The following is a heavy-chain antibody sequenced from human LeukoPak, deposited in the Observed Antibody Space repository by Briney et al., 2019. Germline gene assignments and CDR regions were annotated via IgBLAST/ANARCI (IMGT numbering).Heavy chain of an antibody. CDR2: IYYTGST. CDR3: ARAPGSAYYPYYYMDV. J-gene: IGHJ6*03. CDR1: GGSISSCY. V-gene: IGHV4-59*01. Sequence: SETLSLTCTVSGGSISSCYWSWIRQPPGKGLEWIGYIYYTGSTNYNPSLKSRVTISVDTSKNQFSLNLNSVTAADTAEYYCARAPGSAYYPYYYMDVWGKGTTVTVSS. D-gene: IGHD6-19*01.